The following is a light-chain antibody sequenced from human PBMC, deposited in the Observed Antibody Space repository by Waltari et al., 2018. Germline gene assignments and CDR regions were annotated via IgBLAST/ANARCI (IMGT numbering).Light chain of an antibody. CDR1: QSLGTTS. V-gene: IGKV3-20*01. Sequence: EIVLTQSPGTLSLSPGESASLSCRASQSLGTTSLAWYQQKPGQVPRLLIFDASRRATGIPDRFSGSGSRTDFTLTISRLEPEDFAVYFCQKYGRTPRPFGGGTKVEI. CDR2: DAS. J-gene: IGKJ4*01. CDR3: QKYGRTPRP.